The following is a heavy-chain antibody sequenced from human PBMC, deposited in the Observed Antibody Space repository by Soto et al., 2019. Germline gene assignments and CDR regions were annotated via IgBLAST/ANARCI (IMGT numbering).Heavy chain of an antibody. J-gene: IGHJ6*03. Sequence: QVQLQESGPGLVKPSGTLSLTCAVSSGSFSSSKWWSWVRQPPGKGLEWIGEIYHSGSTHYNPSLKSRVTISVDKSKNQFSLKLSSVTDADTAVYYCACGYDYYYYMDVWGKGTTVTVSS. D-gene: IGHD5-12*01. V-gene: IGHV4-4*02. CDR1: SGSFSSSKW. CDR3: ACGYDYYYYMDV. CDR2: IYHSGST.